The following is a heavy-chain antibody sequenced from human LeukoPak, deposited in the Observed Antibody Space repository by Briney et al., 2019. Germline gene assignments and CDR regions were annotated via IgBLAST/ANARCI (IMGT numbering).Heavy chain of an antibody. CDR3: AKEKDFVVVTAYDY. CDR1: GFTFSSYA. V-gene: IGHV3-23*01. D-gene: IGHD2-21*02. Sequence: PGGSLRLSCAASGFTFSSYAMSWVRQAPGKGLEWVSAISGSGGSTYYADSVKGRFTISRDNSKNTLYLQRNSLRAEDTAVYYCAKEKDFVVVTAYDYWGQGTLVTVSS. J-gene: IGHJ4*02. CDR2: ISGSGGST.